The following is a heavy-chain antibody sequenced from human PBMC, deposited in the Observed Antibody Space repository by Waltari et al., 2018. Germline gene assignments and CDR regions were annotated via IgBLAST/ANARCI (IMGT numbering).Heavy chain of an antibody. J-gene: IGHJ6*03. V-gene: IGHV4-34*01. CDR1: GGSFSGYY. CDR3: ARYYDFWSGYDFHYMDV. D-gene: IGHD3-3*01. CDR2: INHSGST. Sequence: QVQLQQWGAGLLKPSETLSLNCAVYGGSFSGYYWSWIRQPPGKGLEWIGEINHSGSTNYNPSLKSRVTISVDTSKNQFSLKLSSVTAADTALYYCARYYDFWSGYDFHYMDVWGKGTTVTVSS.